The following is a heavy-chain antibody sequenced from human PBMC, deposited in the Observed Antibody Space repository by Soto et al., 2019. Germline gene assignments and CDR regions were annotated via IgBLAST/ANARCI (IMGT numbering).Heavy chain of an antibody. CDR1: GSTFSSYA. J-gene: IGHJ4*02. CDR3: ARHKRDLRFLEWSYYFDY. V-gene: IGHV3-30-3*01. Sequence: QVQLVESGGGVVQPARSLRLSCAASGSTFSSYAIHWVRQAPGKGRGWVALISYDGSNKYYADSVKGRFTISRDNSKNTLYLQMNSLRAEDTAVYYCARHKRDLRFLEWSYYFDYWGQGTLVTVSS. CDR2: ISYDGSNK. D-gene: IGHD3-3*01.